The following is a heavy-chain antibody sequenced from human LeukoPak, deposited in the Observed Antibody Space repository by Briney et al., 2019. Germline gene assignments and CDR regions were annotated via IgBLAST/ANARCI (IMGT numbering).Heavy chain of an antibody. CDR1: GFTFSSYG. CDR2: ISSSGGYT. Sequence: GGSLRLSCAASGFTFSSYGMHWVRQAPGKGLEWVSTISSSGGYTFYADSVKGRFTISRDNSKNTLFLQVNSLRAEDTAVYYCAKQDTAMDYFDYWGQGTLVTVSS. D-gene: IGHD5-18*01. CDR3: AKQDTAMDYFDY. J-gene: IGHJ4*02. V-gene: IGHV3-23*01.